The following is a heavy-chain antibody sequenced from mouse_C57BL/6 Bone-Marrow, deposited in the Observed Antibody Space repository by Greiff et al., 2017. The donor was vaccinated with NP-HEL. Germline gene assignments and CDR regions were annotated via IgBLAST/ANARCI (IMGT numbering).Heavy chain of an antibody. V-gene: IGHV5-4*01. J-gene: IGHJ3*01. Sequence: EVQLVESGGGLVKPGGSLKLSWAASGFTFSSYAMSWVRQTPEKRLEWVATISDGGSYTYYPDNVKGRFTISRDNAKNNLYLQMSHLKSEDTAMYYCARALWLRRAYWGQGTLVTVSA. CDR3: ARALWLRRAY. CDR1: GFTFSSYA. D-gene: IGHD2-2*01. CDR2: ISDGGSYT.